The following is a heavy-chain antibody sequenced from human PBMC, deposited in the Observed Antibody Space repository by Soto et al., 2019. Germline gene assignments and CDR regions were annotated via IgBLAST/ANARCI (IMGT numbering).Heavy chain of an antibody. CDR1: SVSIRSYY. J-gene: IGHJ6*02. CDR3: APISSVDPYGYVHGGLDV. Sequence: SETQSLTCSVSSVSIRSYYSSWIRQSPEKGLEWIGYFYHSDNSNYNPSLKRRVTISVNTSTNQPSLSPRSVTAADTALSFCAPISSVDPYGYVHGGLDVWGQGTTVTVSS. CDR2: FYHSDNS. D-gene: IGHD5-18*01. V-gene: IGHV4-59*01.